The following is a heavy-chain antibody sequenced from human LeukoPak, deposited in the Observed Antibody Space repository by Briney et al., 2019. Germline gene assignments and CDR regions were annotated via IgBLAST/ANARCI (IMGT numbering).Heavy chain of an antibody. CDR2: ISSSSSTI. J-gene: IGHJ4*02. D-gene: IGHD5-18*01. CDR3: ARTRGYSYGTGYFDY. Sequence: EAGGSLRLSCAASEFIFRDYSMNWVRQAPGKGLEWVSYISSSSSTIHYADSVKGRFTISRDNAKNSLYLQMNSLRAEDTAVYYCARTRGYSYGTGYFDYWGQGTLVTVSS. V-gene: IGHV3-48*04. CDR1: EFIFRDYS.